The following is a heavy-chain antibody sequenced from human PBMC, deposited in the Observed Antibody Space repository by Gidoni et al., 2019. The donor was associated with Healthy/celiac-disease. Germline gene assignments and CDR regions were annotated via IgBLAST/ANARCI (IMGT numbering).Heavy chain of an antibody. Sequence: QFQLVQSGAEVTKPGSSVKVSCNASGYTFTCHFLPWVRQAPVQGLEWMGWINPNSGGTNYAQKFQGWVTMTRDTSIRKAYMELSRLRSDDTAVYYCARDLEYSSTDYYYYYGMDVWGQGTTVTVSS. D-gene: IGHD6-6*01. CDR2: INPNSGGT. CDR3: ARDLEYSSTDYYYYYGMDV. V-gene: IGHV1-2*04. J-gene: IGHJ6*02. CDR1: GYTFTCHF.